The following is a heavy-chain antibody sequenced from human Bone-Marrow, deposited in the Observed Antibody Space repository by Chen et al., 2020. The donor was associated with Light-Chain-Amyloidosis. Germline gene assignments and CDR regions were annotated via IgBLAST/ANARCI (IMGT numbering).Heavy chain of an antibody. V-gene: IGHV1-2*02. D-gene: IGHD2-15*01. J-gene: IGHJ6*02. CDR3: ARAGKNRYCSGGSCYYYYYGMDV. Sequence: QVQLVQSGAEVKKPGASVKVSCKASGYTFTGYYMHWVRQAPGQGLEWMGWINPNSGGTNYAQKFQGRVTMTRDTSISTAYMELSRLRSDDTAVYYCARAGKNRYCSGGSCYYYYYGMDVWGQGTTVTVSS. CDR2: INPNSGGT. CDR1: GYTFTGYY.